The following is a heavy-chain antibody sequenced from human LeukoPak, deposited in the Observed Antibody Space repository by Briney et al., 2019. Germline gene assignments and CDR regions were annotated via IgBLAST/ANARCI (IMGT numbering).Heavy chain of an antibody. CDR2: MNPNSGNT. D-gene: IGHD4-23*01. V-gene: IGHV1-8*01. CDR1: GYTFTSYD. CDR3: ASLYDYGGNADAFDI. Sequence: ASVKVSCKASGYTFTSYDIHWVRQATGQGLEWMGWMNPNSGNTGYAQKFQGRVTMTRNTSISTAYMELSSLRSEDTAVYYCASLYDYGGNADAFDIWGQGTMVTVSS. J-gene: IGHJ3*02.